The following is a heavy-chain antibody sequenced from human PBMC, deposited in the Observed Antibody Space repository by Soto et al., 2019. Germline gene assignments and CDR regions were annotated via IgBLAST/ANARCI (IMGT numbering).Heavy chain of an antibody. CDR3: ARGGIAAAAPPDY. CDR1: GGSISSGGYY. D-gene: IGHD6-13*01. J-gene: IGHJ4*02. V-gene: IGHV4-31*03. CDR2: IYYSGST. Sequence: QVQLQESGPGLVKPSQTLSLTCTVPGGSISSGGYYWSWIRQHPGKGLEWIGYIYYSGSTYYNPFLKSRVTISVDTSKNQFSLKLSSVTAADTAVYYWARGGIAAAAPPDYWGQGTLVTVSS.